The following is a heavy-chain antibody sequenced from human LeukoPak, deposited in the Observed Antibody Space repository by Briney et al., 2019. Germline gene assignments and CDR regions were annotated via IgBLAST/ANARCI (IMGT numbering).Heavy chain of an antibody. CDR3: ARDECSSTSCSWAVWFDP. CDR1: GYTFTTYG. J-gene: IGHJ5*02. V-gene: IGHV1-18*01. CDR2: ISGKNGDT. D-gene: IGHD2-2*01. Sequence: ASVKVSCKASGYTFTTYGISWVRQAPGQGPEWMGWISGKNGDTKYAQILQDRVTMTTDTSTNTAYMELRSLRSDDTAVYYCARDECSSTSCSWAVWFDPWGQGTLVTVSS.